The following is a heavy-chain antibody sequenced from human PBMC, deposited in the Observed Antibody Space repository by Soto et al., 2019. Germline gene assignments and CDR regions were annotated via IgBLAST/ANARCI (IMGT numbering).Heavy chain of an antibody. CDR2: IRSNTAVT. D-gene: IGHD2-15*01. CDR1: VFPFDPYV. CDR3: AKASDGGWPYYFDS. J-gene: IGHJ4*02. Sequence: GGPMRLSCVASVFPFDPYVMDWVRQAPGKGLEWVAAIRSNTAVTHYADSMRDRFTISRVNSANTIFLQMNSLRVEDSAVYFCAKASDGGWPYYFDSWGQGALVTVSS. V-gene: IGHV3-23*01.